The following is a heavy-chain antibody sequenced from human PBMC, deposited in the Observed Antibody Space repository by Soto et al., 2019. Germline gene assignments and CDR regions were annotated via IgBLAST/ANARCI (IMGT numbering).Heavy chain of an antibody. D-gene: IGHD3-10*01. CDR1: GGSISSYY. J-gene: IGHJ4*02. V-gene: IGHV4-59*08. CDR2: IYYSGST. Sequence: PSETLSLTCTVSGGSISSYYWSWIRQPPGKGLEWIGYIYYSGSTNYNPSLKSRVTISVDTSKNQFSLKLSSVTAADTAVYYCASHDYYGSGSYYSDWGQGTLVTVSS. CDR3: ASHDYYGSGSYYSD.